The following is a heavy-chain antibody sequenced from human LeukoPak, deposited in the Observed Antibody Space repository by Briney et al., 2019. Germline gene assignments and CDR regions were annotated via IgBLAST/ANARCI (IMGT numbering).Heavy chain of an antibody. CDR3: ARDRYYYDSSGYSEDDAFDI. CDR1: GFTFSRHS. Sequence: GGSLRLSCAASGFTFSRHSMNWVRQAPGKGLEWVSYISSSSSTIYYADSVKGRFTISRDNAKNSLYLQMNSLRAEDTAVYYCARDRYYYDSSGYSEDDAFDIWGQGTMVTVSS. V-gene: IGHV3-48*01. D-gene: IGHD3-22*01. CDR2: ISSSSSTI. J-gene: IGHJ3*02.